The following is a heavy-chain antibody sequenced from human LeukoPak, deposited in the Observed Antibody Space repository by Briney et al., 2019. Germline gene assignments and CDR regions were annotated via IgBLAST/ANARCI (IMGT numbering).Heavy chain of an antibody. J-gene: IGHJ3*02. Sequence: PGGSLRLSCAASGFTFSSYWMHWVRQTPGKGLLWVSYISPDGRTTNYADSVKGRFTISRDNPKNTLYLQLNSLSAEDTAVYYCSRNGMASTYDNWGQGTMVTVSS. CDR3: SRNGMASTYDN. V-gene: IGHV3-74*01. CDR2: ISPDGRTT. D-gene: IGHD1-1*01. CDR1: GFTFSSYW.